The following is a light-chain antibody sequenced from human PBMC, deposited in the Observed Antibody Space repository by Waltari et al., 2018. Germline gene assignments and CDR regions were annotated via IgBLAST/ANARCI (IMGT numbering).Light chain of an antibody. CDR1: QSASKY. J-gene: IGKJ4*01. V-gene: IGKV3-11*01. CDR3: QQRNDWPLT. CDR2: DAS. Sequence: EIVLTQSPATLFLSSGERAPLSCRASQSASKYVAWYKKRHGQAPRLLIYDASNRATGVPGRFDAFGSGTDFTLTISSLEPEDSAVYYCQQRNDWPLTFGGGTRVEIK.